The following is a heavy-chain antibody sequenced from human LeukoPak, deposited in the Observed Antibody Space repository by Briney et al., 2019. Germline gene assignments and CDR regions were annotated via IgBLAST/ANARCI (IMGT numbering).Heavy chain of an antibody. V-gene: IGHV4-4*09. J-gene: IGHJ4*02. CDR2: IYTSGST. CDR1: GGSISSYY. D-gene: IGHD5-18*01. CDR3: ARQDGGYSYGNAFDY. Sequence: SETLSLTCTVSGGSISSYYWSWIRQPPGKGLEWIGYIYTSGSTNYNPSLKSRVTISVDTSKNQFSLRLSSVTAADTAVYYCARQDGGYSYGNAFDYWGQGTLVTVSS.